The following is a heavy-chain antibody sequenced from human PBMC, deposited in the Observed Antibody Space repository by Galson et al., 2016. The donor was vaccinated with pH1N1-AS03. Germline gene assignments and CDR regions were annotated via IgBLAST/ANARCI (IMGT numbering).Heavy chain of an antibody. CDR2: IYSGGST. CDR3: AKAVAGSLNLYYYYGADV. D-gene: IGHD6-19*01. CDR1: GFTVSSKY. Sequence: SLRLSCAASGFTVSSKYMSWVRQAPEKGLEWVSSIYSGGSTYYADSVKGRFTISRDNSKATLFLQMSSLRPEDTAVYYCAKAVAGSLNLYYYYGADVWGQGTTVTVS. J-gene: IGHJ6*02. V-gene: IGHV3-66*02.